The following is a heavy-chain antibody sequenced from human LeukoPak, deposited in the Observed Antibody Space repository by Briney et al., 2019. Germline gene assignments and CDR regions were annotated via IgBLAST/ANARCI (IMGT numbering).Heavy chain of an antibody. CDR1: GYSFTSYW. CDR3: ARPSLLGGYFYMDV. Sequence: GESLKISCKGSGYSFTSYWIGWVRQMPGKGLEWMGIIYPGDSETTYSPTFQGQVTISADKSINTAYLQWSSLKASDTAIYYCARPSLLGGYFYMDVWGKGTTVIVSS. J-gene: IGHJ6*03. V-gene: IGHV5-51*01. D-gene: IGHD2/OR15-2a*01. CDR2: IYPGDSET.